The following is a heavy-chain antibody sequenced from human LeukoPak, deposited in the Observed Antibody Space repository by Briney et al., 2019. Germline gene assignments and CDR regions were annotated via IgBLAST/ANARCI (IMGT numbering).Heavy chain of an antibody. CDR3: ARLAGYFYDSSGYPKPSSLIDF. V-gene: IGHV4-59*12. D-gene: IGHD3-22*01. Sequence: SETLSLTCTVSGGSISSYYWSWIRQPPGKGLEWIGYIYYSGSTNYNPSLKSRVTISVDTSKNQFYLKLSSVTAADTAMYYCARLAGYFYDSSGYPKPSSLIDFWGQGTLVTVSS. J-gene: IGHJ4*02. CDR1: GGSISSYY. CDR2: IYYSGST.